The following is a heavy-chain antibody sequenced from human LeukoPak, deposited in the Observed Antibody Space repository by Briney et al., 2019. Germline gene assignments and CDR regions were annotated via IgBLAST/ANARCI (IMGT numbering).Heavy chain of an antibody. D-gene: IGHD4-17*01. CDR3: ASRATVSTWAYYYYYMDV. J-gene: IGHJ6*03. Sequence: PGGSLRLSCTASGFTFSGYWRHWVRQAPGKGLVWISRINSDGSTTNYAGSVKGRFTISRDNAKKTLYLQMNSLRAEDTAVYYCASRATVSTWAYYYYYMDVWGRGTTVTVSS. V-gene: IGHV3-74*01. CDR1: GFTFSGYW. CDR2: INSDGSTT.